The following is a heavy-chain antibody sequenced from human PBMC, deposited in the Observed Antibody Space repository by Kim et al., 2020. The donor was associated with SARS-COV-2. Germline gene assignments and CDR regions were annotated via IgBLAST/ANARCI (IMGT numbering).Heavy chain of an antibody. V-gene: IGHV3-23*01. CDR3: AKDIFGGDDSSGYPSYFDY. CDR2: ISGSGGST. D-gene: IGHD3-22*01. CDR1: GFTFSSYA. J-gene: IGHJ4*02. Sequence: GGSLRLSCAASGFTFSSYAMSWVRQAPGKGLEWVSAISGSGGSTYYADSVKGRFTISRDNSKNTLYLQMNSLRAEDTAVYYCAKDIFGGDDSSGYPSYFDYWGQGTLVTVSS.